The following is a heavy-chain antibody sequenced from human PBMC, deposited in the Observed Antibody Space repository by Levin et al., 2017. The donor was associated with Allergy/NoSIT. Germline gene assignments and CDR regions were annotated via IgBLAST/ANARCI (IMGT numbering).Heavy chain of an antibody. J-gene: IGHJ4*02. Sequence: GGSLRLSCAASGFTFSNYGIHWVRQAPGKGLEWVAIISYDGSNKYYVDSVKGRFTVSRDNSKNTVFLQMNSLRADDTAVYFCAKDLFATVSSWYISGSWGQGTLVTVSS. D-gene: IGHD6-13*01. CDR1: GFTFSNYG. V-gene: IGHV3-30*18. CDR3: AKDLFATVSSWYISGS. CDR2: ISYDGSNK.